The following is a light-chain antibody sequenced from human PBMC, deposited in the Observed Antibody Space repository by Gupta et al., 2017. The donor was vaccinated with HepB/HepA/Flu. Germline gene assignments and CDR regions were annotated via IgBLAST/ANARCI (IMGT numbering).Light chain of an antibody. Sequence: QSALTQPASVSGSPGQSITISCTGTSSDVGGYNYVSWYQQHPGKAPKFMIYDVSKRPSGVSNRFSGSKSGNTASLTISGLQPEDEADYYCSSYAAGSTWVFGGGTKLTVL. CDR1: SSDVGGYNY. CDR3: SSYAAGSTWV. CDR2: DVS. V-gene: IGLV2-14*03. J-gene: IGLJ3*02.